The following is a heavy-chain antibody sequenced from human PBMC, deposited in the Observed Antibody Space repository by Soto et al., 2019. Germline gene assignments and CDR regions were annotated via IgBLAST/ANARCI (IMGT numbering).Heavy chain of an antibody. CDR1: GFIPSEYG. CDR3: ARDVDRTSHLNWFDP. Sequence: PGGALRLSFGGYGFIPSEYGMHWGRQGPGKGLEWVAVIRYYGTTKNYGDSVKGRFTISRDTSKNTVYLQMDSLNVEDTAVYYCARDVDRTSHLNWFDPWGQGVMVTVSS. V-gene: IGHV3-33*01. J-gene: IGHJ5*02. CDR2: IRYYGTTK. D-gene: IGHD5-12*01.